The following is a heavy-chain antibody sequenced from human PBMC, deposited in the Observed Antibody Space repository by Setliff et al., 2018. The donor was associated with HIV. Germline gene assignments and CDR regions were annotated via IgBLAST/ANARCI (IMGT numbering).Heavy chain of an antibody. V-gene: IGHV3-53*01. D-gene: IGHD5-18*01. Sequence: GGSLRLSCEASGFRVTDTYMAWVRQAPGRGLEWVTLVYKAGKTYYADFVKGRFTIARDDTKNTVSLQMTNLEPGDTAMYYCAKGGYGGAYYVAGYWGQGTKVTVSS. CDR3: AKGGYGGAYYVAGY. CDR1: GFRVTDTY. CDR2: VYKAGKT. J-gene: IGHJ4*02.